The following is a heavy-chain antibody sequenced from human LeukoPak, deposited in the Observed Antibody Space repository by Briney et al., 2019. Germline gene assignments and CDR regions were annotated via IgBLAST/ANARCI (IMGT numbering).Heavy chain of an antibody. V-gene: IGHV3-30-3*01. Sequence: GRSLRLSCAASGFTFSSYAMHWVRQAPGKGLEWVAVISYDGSNKYYADSVKGRFTISRDNSKNTLYLQMNSLRAEDTAVYYCARDHQYDYVWGSYRRGAFDIWGQGTMVTVSS. J-gene: IGHJ3*02. D-gene: IGHD3-16*02. CDR2: ISYDGSNK. CDR3: ARDHQYDYVWGSYRRGAFDI. CDR1: GFTFSSYA.